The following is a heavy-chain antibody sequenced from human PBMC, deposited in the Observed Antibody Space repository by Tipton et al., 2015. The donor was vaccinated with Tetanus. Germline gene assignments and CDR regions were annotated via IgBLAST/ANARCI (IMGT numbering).Heavy chain of an antibody. CDR2: VYYTGST. Sequence: LRLSCTVSGDSVSGYYWSWIRQPPGKGLEWIGYVYYTGSTNHNPSLKSRVTISMDRSKNQISLQLTSVTAADTAVYYCATVGLVTASVKYWGQGTLVTVSS. J-gene: IGHJ4*01. D-gene: IGHD2-21*02. CDR1: GDSVSGYY. CDR3: ATVGLVTASVKY. V-gene: IGHV4-59*02.